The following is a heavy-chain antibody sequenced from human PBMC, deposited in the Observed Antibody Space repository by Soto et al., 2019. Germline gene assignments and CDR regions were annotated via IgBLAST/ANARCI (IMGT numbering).Heavy chain of an antibody. Sequence: PWGSLRLSCAASGFTFRSYAMSWVRQAPGKGLEWVSVISGSGDSTYYADSVKGRFTISRDNSENTLYLQMNSLRAEDTAGYYCAKSEDLCFTVFGVRNYGMGVWGQGTTVTVSS. V-gene: IGHV3-23*01. CDR1: GFTFRSYA. J-gene: IGHJ6*02. CDR2: ISGSGDST. D-gene: IGHD3-3*01. CDR3: AKSEDLCFTVFGVRNYGMGV.